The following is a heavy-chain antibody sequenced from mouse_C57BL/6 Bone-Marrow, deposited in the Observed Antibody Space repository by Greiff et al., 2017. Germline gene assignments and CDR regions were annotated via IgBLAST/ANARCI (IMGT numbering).Heavy chain of an antibody. D-gene: IGHD1-1*01. J-gene: IGHJ1*03. CDR2: ISGGGGNT. CDR3: SRQVTTVLATKYFDV. Sequence: EVNLVESGGGLVKPGGSLKLSCAASGFTFSSYTMSWVRQTPEKWLQWVAAISGGGGNTYYPDSVKGRFTISRDNDKNILYLQMSSLRSEDTALYYCSRQVTTVLATKYFDVWGTGTTVTVSS. V-gene: IGHV5-9*01. CDR1: GFTFSSYT.